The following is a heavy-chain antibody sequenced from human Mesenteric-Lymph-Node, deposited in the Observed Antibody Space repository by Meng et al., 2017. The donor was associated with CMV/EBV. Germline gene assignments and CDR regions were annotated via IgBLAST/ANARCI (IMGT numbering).Heavy chain of an antibody. CDR1: GVSLSRSY. D-gene: IGHD2-8*01. V-gene: IGHV4-59*01. CDR2: LSSPSPP. J-gene: IGHJ4*02. CDR3: ALMGLGFDY. Sequence: LCHTCTVSGVSLSRSYWSWLRPPPGKGLECIVYLSSPSPPPYHPSLKSRVTISVDTSKNQFSLKLSSVTAADTAVYYCALMGLGFDYWGQGTLVTVSS.